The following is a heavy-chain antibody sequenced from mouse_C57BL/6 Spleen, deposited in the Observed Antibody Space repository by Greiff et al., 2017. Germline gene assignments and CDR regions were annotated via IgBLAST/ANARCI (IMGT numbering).Heavy chain of an antibody. Sequence: VKLMESGPELVKPGASVKISCKASGYAFSSSWMNWVKQRPGKGLEWIGRIYPGDGDTNYNGKFKGQATLTADKSSSTAYMQLSSLTSEGSAVYYCARCDYDGAWFAYWGQGTLVTVSA. D-gene: IGHD2-4*01. CDR2: IYPGDGDT. CDR1: GYAFSSSW. V-gene: IGHV1-82*01. CDR3: ARCDYDGAWFAY. J-gene: IGHJ3*01.